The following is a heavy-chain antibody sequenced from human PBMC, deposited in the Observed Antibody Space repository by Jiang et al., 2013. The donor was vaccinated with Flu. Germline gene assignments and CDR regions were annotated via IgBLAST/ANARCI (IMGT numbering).Heavy chain of an antibody. D-gene: IGHD5-24*01. CDR1: GYTFTNYY. Sequence: SGAEVKKPGASVKVSCKASGYTFTNYYIHWVRQAPGQGLEWMGISNPSAGSTSYAQKFQGRVTMTRDTSTSTVYMELSSLRSEDTAVYYCASPDRRNGYSTLSWHYYYGMDVWGQGTTVTVSS. V-gene: IGHV1-46*03. CDR3: ASPDRRNGYSTLSWHYYYGMDV. CDR2: SNPSAGST. J-gene: IGHJ6*02.